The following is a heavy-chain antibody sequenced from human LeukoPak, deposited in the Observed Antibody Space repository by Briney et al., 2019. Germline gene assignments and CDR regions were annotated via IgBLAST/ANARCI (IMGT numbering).Heavy chain of an antibody. CDR1: GFSFSSCP. Sequence: GGSLRLSCAGYGFSFSSCPMHWLRHSQGGGHGYVSGISSHGQTPYYGNPVKVRLTISRDNSKNTLDLQIDRLRLEDMSVHNRARDLSDGDPEFTLGAFSDSELDVGVFDLWGQGTMVTVSS. J-gene: IGHJ3*01. CDR2: ISSHGQTP. D-gene: IGHD4/OR15-4a*01. CDR3: ARDLSDGDPEFTLGAFSDSELDVGVFDL. V-gene: IGHV3-64*01.